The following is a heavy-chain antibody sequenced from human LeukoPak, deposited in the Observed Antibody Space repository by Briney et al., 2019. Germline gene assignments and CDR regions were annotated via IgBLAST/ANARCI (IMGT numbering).Heavy chain of an antibody. J-gene: IGHJ6*03. D-gene: IGHD4-11*01. CDR1: GGSFSGCY. CDR2: INHSGST. CDR3: AREPSTRYYYMDV. V-gene: IGHV4-34*01. Sequence: SETLSLTCAVYGGSFSGCYWSWIRQPPGKGLEWIGEINHSGSTNYNPSLKSRVTISVDTSKNQFSLKLSSVTAADTAVYYCAREPSTRYYYMDVWGKGTTVTVSS.